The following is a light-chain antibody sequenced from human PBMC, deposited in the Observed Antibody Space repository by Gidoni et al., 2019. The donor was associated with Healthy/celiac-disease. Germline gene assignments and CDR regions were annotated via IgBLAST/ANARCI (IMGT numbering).Light chain of an antibody. V-gene: IGKV3-20*01. CDR3: QQCGSSPPRCS. Sequence: EIVLTQSPGTLSLSPGERATLSCRASQSVSSSYLAWYQQNPGQAPRLLIYGASSRATGIPDRFSGSGSGTDFTLTISRLEPEDFAVYYCQQCGSSPPRCSFGQGTKLEIK. CDR1: QSVSSSY. J-gene: IGKJ2*04. CDR2: GAS.